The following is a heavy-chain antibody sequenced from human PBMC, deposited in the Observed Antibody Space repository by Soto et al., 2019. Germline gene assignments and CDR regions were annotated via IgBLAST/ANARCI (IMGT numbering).Heavy chain of an antibody. D-gene: IGHD3-22*01. CDR2: IFYAGTD. Sequence: PSQTLSLTCTLSAGSITSDGTYWSWIRQHPWSGREWIGYIFYAGTDYTNPPLKSRVAMSVDTSNTQFSLKLTSVTAADNAMYYCSRVHRIHDSAGLYRPYFDYWGQGALVTVSS. V-gene: IGHV4-31*03. J-gene: IGHJ4*02. CDR1: AGSITSDGTY. CDR3: SRVHRIHDSAGLYRPYFDY.